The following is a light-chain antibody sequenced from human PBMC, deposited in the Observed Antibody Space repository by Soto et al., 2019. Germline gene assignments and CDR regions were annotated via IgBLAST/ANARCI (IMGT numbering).Light chain of an antibody. CDR3: QQYGSSPDMYT. CDR1: QSVSSSY. Sequence: EIVLTQSPGTLSLSPGERATLSCRASQSVSSSYLAWYQQKPGQAPRLLIYGASSRATDIPDRFVGSGSGTDFPLTFSRLEPEAFAVYYCQQYGSSPDMYTFGQGTKLEIK. V-gene: IGKV3-20*01. CDR2: GAS. J-gene: IGKJ2*01.